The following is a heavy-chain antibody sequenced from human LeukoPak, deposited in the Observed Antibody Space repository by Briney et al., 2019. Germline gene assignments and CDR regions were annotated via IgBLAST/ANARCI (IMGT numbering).Heavy chain of an antibody. CDR1: GFTFGSYW. Sequence: GGSLRLSCAASGFTFGSYWMSWVRQAPGKGLEWVSNIKKDGSQRYYVDSVKGRFTISRDSAKNSLYLQMISLRVEDTALYYCARDRTVTTFDSWGQGTLVTVSS. CDR3: ARDRTVTTFDS. V-gene: IGHV3-7*01. D-gene: IGHD4-17*01. J-gene: IGHJ4*02. CDR2: IKKDGSQR.